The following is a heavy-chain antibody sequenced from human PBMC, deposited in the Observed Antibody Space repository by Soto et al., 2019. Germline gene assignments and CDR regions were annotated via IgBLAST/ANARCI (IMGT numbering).Heavy chain of an antibody. CDR1: GFTFSSYG. CDR3: ARGSRRENFDY. Sequence: PGGSLRLSCAASGFTFSSYGMHWVRQAPGKGLEWVAVIWYDGSNKYYADSVKGRFTISRDNSKNTLYLQMNSLRAEDTAVYYCARGSRRENFDYWGQGTLVTVSS. J-gene: IGHJ4*02. CDR2: IWYDGSNK. V-gene: IGHV3-33*01.